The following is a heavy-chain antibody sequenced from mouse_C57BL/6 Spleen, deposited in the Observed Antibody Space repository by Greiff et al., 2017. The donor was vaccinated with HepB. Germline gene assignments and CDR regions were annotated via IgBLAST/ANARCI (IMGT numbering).Heavy chain of an antibody. CDR1: GFSLTSYG. V-gene: IGHV2-4*01. Sequence: VMLVESGPGLVQPSQSLSITCTVSGFSLTSYGVHWVRQPPGKGLEWLGVIWSGGSTDYNAAFISRLSISKDNSKSQVFFKMNSLQADDTAIYYCAKNNYDYDYFDYWGQGTTLTVSS. CDR2: IWSGGST. D-gene: IGHD2-4*01. J-gene: IGHJ2*01. CDR3: AKNNYDYDYFDY.